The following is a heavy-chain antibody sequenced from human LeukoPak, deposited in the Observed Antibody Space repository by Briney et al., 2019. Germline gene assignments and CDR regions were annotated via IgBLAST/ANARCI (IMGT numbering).Heavy chain of an antibody. CDR2: LSYSGTS. CDR3: AREWHY. CDR1: GASISSSDNY. D-gene: IGHD5-24*01. J-gene: IGHJ4*02. Sequence: PSETLSLTCTVSGASISSSDNYWGWIRQPPGKTLEWIGSLSYSGTSNYNPSLKSRAAMSLDMSKNQFSLKLSSVTAADTAVYYCAREWHYWGQGTLVTVSS. V-gene: IGHV4-39*07.